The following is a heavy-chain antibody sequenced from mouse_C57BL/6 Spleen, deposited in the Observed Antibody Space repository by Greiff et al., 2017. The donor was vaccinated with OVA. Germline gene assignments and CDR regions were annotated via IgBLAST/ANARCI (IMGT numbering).Heavy chain of an antibody. CDR3: ARSWDYDSAWFAY. J-gene: IGHJ3*01. D-gene: IGHD2-4*01. Sequence: EVQLQQSGPELVKPGASVKISCKASGYTFTDYYMNWVKQSHGKSLEWIGDINPNNGGTSYNQKFKGKATLTVDKSSSTAYMELRSLASEDSSVYDCARSWDYDSAWFAYWGQGTLVTVSA. V-gene: IGHV1-26*01. CDR2: INPNNGGT. CDR1: GYTFTDYY.